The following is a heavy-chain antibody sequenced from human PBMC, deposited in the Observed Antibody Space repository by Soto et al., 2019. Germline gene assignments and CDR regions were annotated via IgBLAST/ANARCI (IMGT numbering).Heavy chain of an antibody. V-gene: IGHV4-31*03. CDR1: GGSISSGGYY. J-gene: IGHJ5*02. CDR3: ARGLNVDYGDYDLVSNWFDP. D-gene: IGHD4-17*01. CDR2: IYYSGST. Sequence: PSETLSLTCTVSGGSISSGGYYWSWIRQHPGKGLEWIGYIYYSGSTYYNPSLKSRVTISVDTSKNQFSLKLSSVTAADTAVYYCARGLNVDYGDYDLVSNWFDPWGQGILVTVSS.